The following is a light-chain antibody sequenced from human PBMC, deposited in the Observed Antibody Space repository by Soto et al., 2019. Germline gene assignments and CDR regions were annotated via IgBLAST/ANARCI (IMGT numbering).Light chain of an antibody. J-gene: IGLJ3*02. Sequence: QSALTQPASVSGSPGQSITISCTGTRSDIRSYNSIAWYQQHPGKAPRVMIFEVTKRPSGISNRFSGSKSGSTASLTISGLQAEDEADYFCFSYAGSSTWVFGGGTKLTVL. V-gene: IGLV2-23*02. CDR2: EVT. CDR1: RSDIRSYNS. CDR3: FSYAGSSTWV.